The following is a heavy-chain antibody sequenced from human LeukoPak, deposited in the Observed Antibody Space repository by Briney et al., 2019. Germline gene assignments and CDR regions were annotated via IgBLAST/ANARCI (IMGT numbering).Heavy chain of an antibody. V-gene: IGHV4-4*02. Sequence: KTGGSLRLSCAASEFTFSTYAMTWVRRAPGKGLEWIGEIYHSGSTNYNPSLKSRVTISVDKSKNQFSLKLSSVTAADTAVYYCARKALHFHSPYSSGWYFDYWGQGTLVTVSS. D-gene: IGHD6-19*01. J-gene: IGHJ4*02. CDR3: ARKALHFHSPYSSGWYFDY. CDR2: IYHSGST. CDR1: EFTFSTYAM.